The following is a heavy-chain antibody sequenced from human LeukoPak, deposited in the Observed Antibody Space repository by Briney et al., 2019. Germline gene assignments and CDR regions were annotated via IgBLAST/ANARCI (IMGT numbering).Heavy chain of an antibody. J-gene: IGHJ5*02. Sequence: ASVNVSCKASGYTFTSNGISWVRQAPGQGLEWMGWISAYNGNTNYAQKLQGRVTMTTDTSTSTAYMELRSLRSDDTAVYYCARLLGFRASGSYYGNWFDPWGQGTLVTVSS. CDR1: GYTFTSNG. CDR3: ARLLGFRASGSYYGNWFDP. CDR2: ISAYNGNT. V-gene: IGHV1-18*01. D-gene: IGHD1-26*01.